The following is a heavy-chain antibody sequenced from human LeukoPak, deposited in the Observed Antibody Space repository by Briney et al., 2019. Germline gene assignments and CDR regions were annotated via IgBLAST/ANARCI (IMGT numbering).Heavy chain of an antibody. CDR1: GGSISTCY. D-gene: IGHD3/OR15-3a*01. CDR2: IYYSGST. CDR3: ATYGGTGYYGFAY. J-gene: IGHJ4*02. V-gene: IGHV4-59*01. Sequence: PSETLSLTCTVSGGSISTCYWSWIRQPPGEGLEWIGYIYYSGSTNYNPSLKSRVTISVDTSKNQFSLKLSSVTAADTAVYYCATYGGTGYYGFAYWGQGTLVTVSS.